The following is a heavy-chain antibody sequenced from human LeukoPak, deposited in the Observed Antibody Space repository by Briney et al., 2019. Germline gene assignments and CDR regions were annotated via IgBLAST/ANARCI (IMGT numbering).Heavy chain of an antibody. CDR3: ARGLRGMINYYFDY. Sequence: PSETLSLTCTVSGGSISSYYWSWIRQPAGKGLEWIGRIYTSGSTNYIPSLKSRVTMSVDTSKNQFSLKLSSVTAADTAVYYCARGLRGMINYYFDYWGQGTLVTVSS. CDR2: IYTSGST. V-gene: IGHV4-4*07. D-gene: IGHD3-16*01. CDR1: GGSISSYY. J-gene: IGHJ4*02.